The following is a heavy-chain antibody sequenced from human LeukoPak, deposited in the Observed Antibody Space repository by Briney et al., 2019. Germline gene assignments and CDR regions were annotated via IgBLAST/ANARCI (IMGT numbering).Heavy chain of an antibody. V-gene: IGHV1-2*02. CDR2: INPNSGGT. D-gene: IGHD2-2*01. CDR1: GYTFTGYY. CDR3: SIGSITRTRYYYMDV. J-gene: IGHJ6*03. Sequence: ASVKVSCKASGYTFTGYYMHWARQAPGQGLEWMGWINPNSGGTNYAQKFQGRVTMTRDTSISTAYMELSRPRSDDTTVYYYSIGSITRTRYYYMDVWGKGTTVTVSS.